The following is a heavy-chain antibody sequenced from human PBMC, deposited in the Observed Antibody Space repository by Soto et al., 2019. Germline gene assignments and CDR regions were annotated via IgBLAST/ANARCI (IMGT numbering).Heavy chain of an antibody. Sequence: PSETLSLTCSVSGGSISRYYWSWIRQPPGKGLEWIGCAYYSGDTGYNPSLQSRVTMAVDTSKNQVSLKLTSVTAADTAVYYCARDRSTYGGGGTGEVKENWFDPWGQGALVTAPQ. CDR3: ARDRSTYGGGGTGEVKENWFDP. V-gene: IGHV4-59*01. D-gene: IGHD2-8*01. J-gene: IGHJ5*02. CDR2: AYYSGDT. CDR1: GGSISRYY.